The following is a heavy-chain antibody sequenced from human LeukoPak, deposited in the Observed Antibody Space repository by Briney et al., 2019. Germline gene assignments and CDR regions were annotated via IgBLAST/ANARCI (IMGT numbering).Heavy chain of an antibody. CDR3: GRDFRDSLDY. Sequence: SVKVSCKASGGTFSSYAISWVRQAPGKGLEWMGRIIPILGIANYAQKFQGRVTITADKSTSTAYMELSSLRSEDTAVYYCGRDFRDSLDYWGQGTLVTVSS. J-gene: IGHJ4*02. V-gene: IGHV1-69*04. CDR2: IIPILGIA. CDR1: GGTFSSYA.